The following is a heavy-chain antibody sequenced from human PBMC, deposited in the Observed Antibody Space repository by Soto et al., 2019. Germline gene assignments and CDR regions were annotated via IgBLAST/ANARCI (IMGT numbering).Heavy chain of an antibody. CDR1: GFTFSSYE. J-gene: IGHJ6*02. Sequence: GGSLRLSCAASGFTFSSYEMKWVRQAPDKGLEWVSYITRSGSTIYYADSVKGRFTISRDNAKNSLYLQMNSLRAEDPAVYYCARVDSRGYYYGMDVWGQGTTVTVSS. D-gene: IGHD3-10*01. CDR3: ARVDSRGYYYGMDV. V-gene: IGHV3-48*03. CDR2: ITRSGSTI.